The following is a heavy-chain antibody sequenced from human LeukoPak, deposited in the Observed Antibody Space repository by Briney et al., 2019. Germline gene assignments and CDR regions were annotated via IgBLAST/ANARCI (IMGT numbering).Heavy chain of an antibody. D-gene: IGHD6-13*01. CDR1: GGTFSSYA. J-gene: IGHJ4*02. Sequence: GASVKVSCKASGGTFSSYAISWVRQAPGQGLEWMGGIIPIFGTANYAQKFQGRVTITADESTSTAYMGLSSLRSEDTAVYYCASREQSIAAAGDDYWGQGTLVTVSS. V-gene: IGHV1-69*13. CDR2: IIPIFGTA. CDR3: ASREQSIAAAGDDY.